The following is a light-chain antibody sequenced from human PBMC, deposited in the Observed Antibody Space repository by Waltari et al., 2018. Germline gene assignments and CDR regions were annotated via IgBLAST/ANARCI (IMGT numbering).Light chain of an antibody. CDR2: GAS. V-gene: IGKV4-1*01. J-gene: IGKJ1*01. CDR1: QSVLYRSNSWSHKNN. CDR3: QQYHSTPWT. Sequence: DIVMTQSPESLALSLGERATIHCKSSQSVLYRSNSWSHKNNLAWYQQKPGQPPKLLISGASARESGVPDRLGGDGSGTDFTLTISSLQAEDVAIYYCQQYHSTPWTFGQGTKVGVK.